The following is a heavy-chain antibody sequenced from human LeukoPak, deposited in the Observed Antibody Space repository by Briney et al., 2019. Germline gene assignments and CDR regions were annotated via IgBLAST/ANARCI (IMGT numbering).Heavy chain of an antibody. CDR3: SKGIIVTAGGPVNWDFDQ. Sequence: GGSLRLSCTASRFTFSSYGMHWVRQAPGKGLEWVALISSDGNNKYYGDSVKGRFTFSRDNSKNTLFLQMNSLRVEDTAMYYCSKGIIVTAGGPVNWDFDQWGQGTLVPVSS. J-gene: IGHJ4*02. V-gene: IGHV3-30*18. CDR2: ISSDGNNK. CDR1: RFTFSSYG. D-gene: IGHD1-26*01.